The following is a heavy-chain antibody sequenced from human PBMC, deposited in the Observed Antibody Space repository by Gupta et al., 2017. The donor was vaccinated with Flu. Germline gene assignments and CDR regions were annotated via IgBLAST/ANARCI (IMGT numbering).Heavy chain of an antibody. Sequence: QLQLQESGPGLVKPSETLSLTCPVSGGSISSSSYYWGWIRQPPGKGLEWIGSIYYSGSTYYNPSLKSRVTISVDTSKNQFSLKLSSVTAADTAVYYCARLHYDSSGYYIFDYWGQGTLVTVSS. CDR1: GGSISSSSYY. CDR3: ARLHYDSSGYYIFDY. D-gene: IGHD3-22*01. J-gene: IGHJ4*02. CDR2: IYYSGST. V-gene: IGHV4-39*01.